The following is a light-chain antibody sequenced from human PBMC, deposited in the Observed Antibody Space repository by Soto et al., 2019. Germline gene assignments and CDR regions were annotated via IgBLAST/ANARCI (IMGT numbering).Light chain of an antibody. CDR2: KAS. J-gene: IGKJ1*01. Sequence: DIQMTQSPSTLSGSVGDRVTLTCRASQTIRSLLAWYQQKPAKAPNLLIYKASTLTSGVPSRFSGSGSGTEFPLTISSLQPDDFATYYCPHYNSYSEAFGQGTK. CDR3: PHYNSYSEA. CDR1: QTIRSL. V-gene: IGKV1-5*03.